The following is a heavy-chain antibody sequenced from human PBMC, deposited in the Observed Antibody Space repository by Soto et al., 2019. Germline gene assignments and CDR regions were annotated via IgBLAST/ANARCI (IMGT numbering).Heavy chain of an antibody. CDR1: GGTFSTSG. CDR2: IVPLLGTA. J-gene: IGHJ4*02. Sequence: SVKVSCKASGGTFSTSGISWVRQAPGQGLEWVGRIVPLLGTANYAQRFQGRVTITADESTNTAYMELSSLRSEDTAVYYCAREYSSGWAGYWGQGTLVTVSS. V-gene: IGHV1-69*11. CDR3: AREYSSGWAGY. D-gene: IGHD6-19*01.